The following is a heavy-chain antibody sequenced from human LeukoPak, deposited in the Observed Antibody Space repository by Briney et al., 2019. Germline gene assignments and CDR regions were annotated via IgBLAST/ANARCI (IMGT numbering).Heavy chain of an antibody. V-gene: IGHV4-59*08. J-gene: IGHJ5*02. Sequence: SETLSLTCTVSGGSISSYYWSWIRQPPGKGLEWIGYIYYSGSTNYNPSLKSRVTISVDTSKNQFSLKLSSVTAADTAVYYCATMVRGVKGWFDPWGQGTLVTVSS. CDR3: ATMVRGVKGWFDP. CDR2: IYYSGST. CDR1: GGSISSYY. D-gene: IGHD3-10*01.